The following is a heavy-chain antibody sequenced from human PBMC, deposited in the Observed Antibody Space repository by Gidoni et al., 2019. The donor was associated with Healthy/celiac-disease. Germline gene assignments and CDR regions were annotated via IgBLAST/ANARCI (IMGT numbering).Heavy chain of an antibody. D-gene: IGHD2-2*01. J-gene: IGHJ4*02. Sequence: EVQLVESGGGLVKPGGSLRLSCAASGFTFSSYSMNWVRQAPGKGLEWVSSISSSSSYIYYADSVKGRFTISRDNAKNSLYLQMNSLRAEDTAVYYCATLCSSTSCRGGYWGQGTLVTVSS. CDR3: ATLCSSTSCRGGY. CDR1: GFTFSSYS. V-gene: IGHV3-21*01. CDR2: ISSSSSYI.